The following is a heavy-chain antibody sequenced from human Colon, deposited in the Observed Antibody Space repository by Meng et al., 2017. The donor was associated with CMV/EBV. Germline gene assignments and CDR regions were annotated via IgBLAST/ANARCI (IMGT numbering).Heavy chain of an antibody. Sequence: GGSLRLSCAASGFTFDDYGMSWVRQAPGKGLEWVSGINWNGGSTGYADSVKGRFTISRDNAKNSLYLQMNSLRAEDTALYYCARAPYCSSTSGAGGYFDYWGQGTLVTVSS. CDR1: GFTFDDYG. J-gene: IGHJ4*02. CDR3: ARAPYCSSTSGAGGYFDY. D-gene: IGHD2-2*01. CDR2: INWNGGST. V-gene: IGHV3-20*04.